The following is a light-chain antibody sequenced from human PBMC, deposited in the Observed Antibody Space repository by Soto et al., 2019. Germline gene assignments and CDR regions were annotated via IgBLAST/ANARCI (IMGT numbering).Light chain of an antibody. V-gene: IGKV3-20*01. J-gene: IGKJ2*01. CDR3: QQYGPSPMYS. CDR1: QTVSSSY. Sequence: IVLTQSPGTLSLSPGERATLSCRASQTVSSSYLAWYQQKPGQAPRLLIYGASTRTTDIPGRFSGSASGTDFTLNISGLEREDLVVYYCQQYGPSPMYSFGQGTNLEIK. CDR2: GAS.